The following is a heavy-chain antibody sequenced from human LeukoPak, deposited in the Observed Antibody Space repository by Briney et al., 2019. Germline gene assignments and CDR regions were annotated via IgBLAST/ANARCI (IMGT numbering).Heavy chain of an antibody. J-gene: IGHJ4*02. CDR3: ARDQPLDYYDSSGYYSN. V-gene: IGHV3-21*01. CDR1: GFTFSSYS. CDR2: ISSSSSYI. D-gene: IGHD3-22*01. Sequence: GGSLRLSCAASGFTFSSYSMNWVRQAPGKGLEWVSSISSSSSYIYYADSVKGRFTISRDNAKNSLYLQMNSLRAGDTAVYYCARDQPLDYYDSSGYYSNWGQGTLVTVSS.